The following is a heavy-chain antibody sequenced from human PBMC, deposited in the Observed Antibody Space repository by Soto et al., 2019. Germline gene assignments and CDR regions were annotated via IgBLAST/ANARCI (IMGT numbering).Heavy chain of an antibody. J-gene: IGHJ4*02. D-gene: IGHD6-6*01. Sequence: SETRSLTCALHGGSFSGNFWSCIRQPPGRRLGWIGSIHSGRRAYDNPSLQSRVTISVDTSRNQFSLKLSAVTAADTAVYYWARLACRKCDSSPSQYWGQGFPVTVSS. V-gene: IGHV4-34*01. CDR2: IHSGRRA. CDR3: ARLACRKCDSSPSQY. CDR1: GGSFSGNF.